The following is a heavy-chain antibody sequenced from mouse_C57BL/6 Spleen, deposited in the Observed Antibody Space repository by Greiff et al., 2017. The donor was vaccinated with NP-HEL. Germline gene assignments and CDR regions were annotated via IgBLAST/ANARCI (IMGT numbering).Heavy chain of an antibody. CDR1: GFTFSSYA. CDR3: ARAWDAWFAY. J-gene: IGHJ3*01. D-gene: IGHD4-1*01. Sequence: EVKLVESGGGLVKPGGSLKLSCAASGFTFSSYAMSWVRQTPEKRLEWVATISDGGSYTYYPDNVKGRFTISRDNAKNNLYLQMSHLKSEDTAMYYCARAWDAWFAYWGQGTLVTVSA. V-gene: IGHV5-4*03. CDR2: ISDGGSYT.